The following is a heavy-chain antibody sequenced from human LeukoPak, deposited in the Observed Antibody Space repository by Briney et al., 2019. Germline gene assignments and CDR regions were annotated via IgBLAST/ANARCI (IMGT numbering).Heavy chain of an antibody. CDR3: ARRGITGTSIDY. CDR2: IGGSGDNT. J-gene: IGHJ4*02. D-gene: IGHD1-7*01. CDR1: GFAFSSYA. V-gene: IGHV3-23*01. Sequence: GGSLRHSCAASGFAFSSYAMGWVRQAPGKGLEWVSAIGGSGDNTYYADSVKGRFTISRDNSKNTLYLQTNSLRAEDTAVYYCARRGITGTSIDYWGQGTLVTVSS.